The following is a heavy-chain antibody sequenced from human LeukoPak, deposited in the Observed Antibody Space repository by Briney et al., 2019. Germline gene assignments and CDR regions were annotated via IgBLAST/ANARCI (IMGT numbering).Heavy chain of an antibody. D-gene: IGHD5-12*01. CDR3: TGASGYDHY. J-gene: IGHJ4*02. CDR1: GFTFSTYT. V-gene: IGHV3-21*03. CDR2: ITTSSSYI. Sequence: GGSLRLSCAASGFTFSTYTMNWVRQAPGKGLEWVSSITTSSSYICYADSVKGRFTVSRDNAKNSLYLQMNSLKTEDTAVYYCTGASGYDHYWGQGTLVTVSS.